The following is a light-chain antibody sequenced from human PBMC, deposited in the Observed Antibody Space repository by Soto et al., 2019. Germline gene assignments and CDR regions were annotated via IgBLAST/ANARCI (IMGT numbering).Light chain of an antibody. V-gene: IGKV1-33*01. CDR2: DAS. Sequence: RLTQSPSSLSASVGDRVTITCQASQDISNYLNWYQQKPGKAPKLLIYDASNLETGVPSRFSGSGSGTEFTLTISSLQPEDFATYYCQQSYTTPLTFGGGTKVDIK. CDR1: QDISNY. CDR3: QQSYTTPLT. J-gene: IGKJ4*01.